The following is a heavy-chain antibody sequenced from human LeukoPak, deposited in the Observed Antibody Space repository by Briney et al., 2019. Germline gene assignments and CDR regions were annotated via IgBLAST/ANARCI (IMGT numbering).Heavy chain of an antibody. D-gene: IGHD6-13*01. CDR1: GVXFSTYG. CDR2: ISYDGSNK. CDR3: AKDYSSSSDYFDF. J-gene: IGHJ4*02. V-gene: IGHV3-30*18. Sequence: GGSLRLSCAVSGVXFSTYGIHWVRQAPGKGLEWVAFISYDGSNKYYADSVKGRFTISRDNSKNTLYLEMNSLRPEDTALYCCAKDYSSSSDYFDFWGQGILVTVSS.